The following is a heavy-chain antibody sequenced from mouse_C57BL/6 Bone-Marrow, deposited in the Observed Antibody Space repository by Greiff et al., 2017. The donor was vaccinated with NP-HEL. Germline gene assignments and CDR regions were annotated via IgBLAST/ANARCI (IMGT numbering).Heavy chain of an antibody. Sequence: QVMLVESGAELARPGASVKLSCKASGYTFTSYGISWVKQRTGQGLEWIGEIYPRSGNTYDNEKFKGKATLTADKSSSTAYMELRSLTSEDSAVYFCARRALLRRYFDVWGTGTTVTVSS. CDR3: ARRALLRRYFDV. J-gene: IGHJ1*03. CDR2: IYPRSGNT. V-gene: IGHV1-81*01. D-gene: IGHD1-2*01. CDR1: GYTFTSYG.